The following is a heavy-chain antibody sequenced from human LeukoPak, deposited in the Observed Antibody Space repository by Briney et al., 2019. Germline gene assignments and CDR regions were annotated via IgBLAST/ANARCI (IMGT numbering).Heavy chain of an antibody. CDR1: GGSISSSNW. CDR3: AREGRSTGGGYYGFDY. J-gene: IGHJ4*02. CDR2: IYHSGST. D-gene: IGHD1-26*01. Sequence: PSETLSLTCAVSGGSISSSNWWSWVRQPPGKGLEWIGEIYHSGSTNYNPSLKSRVTISVDKSKNQFSLKLSSVTAADTAVYYCAREGRSTGGGYYGFDYWGQGTLVTVSS. V-gene: IGHV4-4*02.